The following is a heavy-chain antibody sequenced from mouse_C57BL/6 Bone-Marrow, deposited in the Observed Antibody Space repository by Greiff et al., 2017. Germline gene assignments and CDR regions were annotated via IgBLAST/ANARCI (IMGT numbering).Heavy chain of an antibody. CDR3: NHYYGSSYGAY. CDR1: GYTFTSYG. J-gene: IGHJ3*01. D-gene: IGHD1-1*01. CDR2: IYPRSGNT. Sequence: QVQLQQSGAELARPGASVKLSCKASGYTFTSYGISWVKQRTGQGLDWIGEIYPRSGNTYYNEKFKGKATITADTSSNTAYLQLSSLTSEDTAVYYCNHYYGSSYGAYWGQGTLVTVSA. V-gene: IGHV1-81*01.